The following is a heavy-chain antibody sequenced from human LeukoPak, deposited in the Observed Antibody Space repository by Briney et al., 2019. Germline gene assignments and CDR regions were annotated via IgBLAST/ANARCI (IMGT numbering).Heavy chain of an antibody. CDR2: ISGDGGST. Sequence: PGGSLRLSCAASGFTFDDYVMHWVRQAPGKGLEWVSLISGDGGSTYYADSVKGRFTISRDNSKNSLYLQMNSLRTEDTALYYCARLGSIAAAGTPDYWGQGTLVTVSS. D-gene: IGHD6-13*01. CDR3: ARLGSIAAAGTPDY. V-gene: IGHV3-43*02. CDR1: GFTFDDYV. J-gene: IGHJ4*02.